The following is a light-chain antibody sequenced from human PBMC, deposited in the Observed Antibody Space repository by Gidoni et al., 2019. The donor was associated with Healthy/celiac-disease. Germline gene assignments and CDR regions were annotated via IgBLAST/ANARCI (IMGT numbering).Light chain of an antibody. CDR1: QSISSW. CDR3: QQYNSYRT. V-gene: IGKV1-5*01. Sequence: KMTQSPSTLSASVGDRVTITCRASQSISSWLAWYQQKPGKAPKLLIYDASSLESGVPSRFSGSGSGTEFTLTISSLQPDDFATYYCQQYNSYRTFGQGTKVEIK. J-gene: IGKJ1*01. CDR2: DAS.